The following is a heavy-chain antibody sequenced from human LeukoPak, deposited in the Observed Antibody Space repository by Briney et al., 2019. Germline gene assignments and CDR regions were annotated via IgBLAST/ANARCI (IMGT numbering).Heavy chain of an antibody. CDR2: INPSGGST. J-gene: IGHJ4*02. CDR1: GYTFTSYY. CDR3: ARDLYYDSSGYYRDY. D-gene: IGHD3-22*01. V-gene: IGHV1-46*01. Sequence: ASVKVSCKASGYTFTSYYTHWVRQAPGQGLEWMGIINPSGGSTSYAQKFQGRVTMTRDTSTSTVYMELSSLRSEDTAVYYCARDLYYDSSGYYRDYWGQGTLVTVSS.